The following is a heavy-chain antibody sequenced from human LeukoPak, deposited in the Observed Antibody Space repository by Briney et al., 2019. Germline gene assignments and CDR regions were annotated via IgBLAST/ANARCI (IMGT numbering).Heavy chain of an antibody. CDR3: ARRYCSSTSCTLDY. CDR2: ISSGTTTI. D-gene: IGHD2-2*01. Sequence: LGGSLRLSCTASGFTFSSYEMNWVRQAPGKGLEWVSYISSGTTTIYYADSVKGRFTISRDNAKNSLYLQMNSLRAEDTAVYYCARRYCSSTSCTLDYWGQGTLVTVSS. V-gene: IGHV3-48*03. CDR1: GFTFSSYE. J-gene: IGHJ4*02.